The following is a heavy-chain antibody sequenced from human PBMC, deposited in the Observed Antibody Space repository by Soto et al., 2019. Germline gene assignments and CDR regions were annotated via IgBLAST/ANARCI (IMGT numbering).Heavy chain of an antibody. CDR2: ISGGGGST. J-gene: IGHJ4*02. V-gene: IGHV3-23*01. D-gene: IGHD5-12*01. CDR3: AKQKNPEWLRRANLDY. CDR1: GFTFSSYA. Sequence: GGSLRLSCAASGFTFSSYAMSWVRQAPGKGLEWVSGISGGGGSTNYADSVKGRSTVSRDRSKNTLYLQMNSLRAEDTAVYYCAKQKNPEWLRRANLDYWGQGTLVTVSS.